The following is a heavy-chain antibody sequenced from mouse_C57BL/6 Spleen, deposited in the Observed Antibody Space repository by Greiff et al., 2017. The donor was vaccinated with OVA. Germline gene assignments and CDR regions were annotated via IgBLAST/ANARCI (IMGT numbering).Heavy chain of an antibody. CDR1: GYTFTTYP. D-gene: IGHD3-3*01. V-gene: IGHV1-47*01. CDR2: FHPYNDDT. Sequence: LPPSFSYLFNPLSSFNISFNSSGYTFTTYPIEWMKQNHVNSQEWIGNFHPYNDDTKYNEKFKGKATLTVEKSSSTVYLELSRLTSDDSAVYYCARGGTPYYAMDYWGQGTSVTVSS. CDR3: ARGGTPYYAMDY. J-gene: IGHJ4*01.